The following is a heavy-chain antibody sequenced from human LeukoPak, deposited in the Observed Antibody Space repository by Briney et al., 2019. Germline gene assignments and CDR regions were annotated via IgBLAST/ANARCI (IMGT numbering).Heavy chain of an antibody. CDR3: ARDSGGKDGYNAYYFDY. Sequence: SVKVSCKASGGTFSSYAISWVRQAPGQGLEWMGGIIPIFGTANYAQKFQGRVTITADKSTSTAYMELSSLRSEDTAAYYCARDSGGKDGYNAYYFDYWGQGALVTVSS. V-gene: IGHV1-69*06. J-gene: IGHJ4*02. CDR2: IIPIFGTA. D-gene: IGHD5-24*01. CDR1: GGTFSSYA.